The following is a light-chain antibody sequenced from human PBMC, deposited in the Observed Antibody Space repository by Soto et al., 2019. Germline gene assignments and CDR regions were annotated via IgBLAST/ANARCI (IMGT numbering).Light chain of an antibody. J-gene: IGKJ3*01. Sequence: EIVLTQSPATLSLSPGERVTLSCRASQSVGSSLAWYQQKPGQAPRLLIYDASNRASGIPARFSGSGSGTDFTLTISSLEPEDCAFYYCQHRSNWPPGVTFGPGTKVDIK. V-gene: IGKV3-11*01. CDR3: QHRSNWPPGVT. CDR2: DAS. CDR1: QSVGSS.